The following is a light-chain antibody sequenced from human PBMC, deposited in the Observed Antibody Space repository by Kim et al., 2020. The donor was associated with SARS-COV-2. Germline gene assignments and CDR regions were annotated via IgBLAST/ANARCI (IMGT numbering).Light chain of an antibody. CDR3: NSRDSSGNHVL. CDR2: AKN. Sequence: ALGQTVRSTCQGDRLGNYYPNWYQQKPGQDPVLVIYAKNNRPSGNPDRFSGSRSGNTASLTITGAQAEDEADYYCNSRDSSGNHVLFGGGTQLTVL. V-gene: IGLV3-19*01. CDR1: RLGNYY. J-gene: IGLJ2*01.